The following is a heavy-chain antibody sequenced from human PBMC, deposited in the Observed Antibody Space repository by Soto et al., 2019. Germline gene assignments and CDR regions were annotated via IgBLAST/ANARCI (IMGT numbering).Heavy chain of an antibody. CDR1: GGSISSGDYY. D-gene: IGHD4-17*01. CDR3: AREARNGRDGDPNWFDP. CDR2: IYYSGST. J-gene: IGHJ5*02. V-gene: IGHV4-30-4*01. Sequence: QVQLQESGPGLVKPSQTLSLTCTVSGGSISSGDYYWSWIRQPPGKGLEWIGYIYYSGSTYYNPSLKSRVTISVDTSKNQFSLKLSSVTAADTAVYYCAREARNGRDGDPNWFDPWGQGTLVTVSS.